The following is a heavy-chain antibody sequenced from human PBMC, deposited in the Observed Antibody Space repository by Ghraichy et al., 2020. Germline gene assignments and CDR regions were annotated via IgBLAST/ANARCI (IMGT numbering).Heavy chain of an antibody. CDR3: AKVQITIFDLYTMDV. CDR2: ISNSGGST. J-gene: IGHJ6*02. V-gene: IGHV3-23*01. CDR1: GFTFSSYA. Sequence: GGSLRLSCAASGFTFSSYAMSWVRQAPGKGLEWVSGISNSGGSTYYADSVKGRFTISRDNSKNTLYLQMNSLRAEDTAVYYCAKVQITIFDLYTMDVWGQGTTVTVSS. D-gene: IGHD3-3*01.